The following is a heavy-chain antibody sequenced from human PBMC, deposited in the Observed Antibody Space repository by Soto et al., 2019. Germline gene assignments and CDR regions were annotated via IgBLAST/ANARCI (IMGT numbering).Heavy chain of an antibody. CDR3: ARLTSLPAAIIGGDY. V-gene: IGHV1-69*01. CDR2: IIPIFGTA. CDR1: GGTFSSYA. Sequence: QVQLVQSGAEVKKPGSSVKVSCKASGGTFSSYAISWVRQAPGQGLEWMGGIIPIFGTANYAQKFQGRVTITADESTSTAYMELSSLRSEDTAXXXXARLTSLPAAIIGGDYWGQGTLVTVSS. D-gene: IGHD2-2*01. J-gene: IGHJ4*02.